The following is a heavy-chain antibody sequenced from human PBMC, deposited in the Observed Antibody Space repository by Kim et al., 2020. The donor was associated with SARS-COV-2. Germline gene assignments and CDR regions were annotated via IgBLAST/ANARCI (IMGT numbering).Heavy chain of an antibody. Sequence: ANYAPKFQGRVTITADESTSTAYMELSSLRSEDTAVYYCARDRRSGWYGYWGQGTLVTVSS. V-gene: IGHV1-69*01. CDR3: ARDRRSGWYGY. CDR2: A. J-gene: IGHJ4*02. D-gene: IGHD6-19*01.